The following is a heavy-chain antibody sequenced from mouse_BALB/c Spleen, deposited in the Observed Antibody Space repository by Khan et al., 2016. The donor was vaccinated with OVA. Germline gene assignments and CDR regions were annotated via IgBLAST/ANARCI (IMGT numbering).Heavy chain of an antibody. CDR2: ISYSGST. CDR1: GYSITSGYG. Sequence: EVELVESGPGLVKPSQSLSLTCTVTGYSITSGYGWNWIRQFPGNKLEWMGYISYSGSTNYNPSLKSRISITRDTSKNQSFLQLNSVTTEDTATYYCVRTARIKYWGQGTTLTVSS. J-gene: IGHJ2*01. V-gene: IGHV3-2*02. CDR3: VRTARIKY. D-gene: IGHD1-2*01.